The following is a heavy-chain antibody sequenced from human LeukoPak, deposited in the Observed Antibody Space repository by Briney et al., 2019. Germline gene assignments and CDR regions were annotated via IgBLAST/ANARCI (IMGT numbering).Heavy chain of an antibody. CDR1: GFTFSSSS. Sequence: PGGSLRLSCAASGFTFSSSSMNWVRQAPGKGVEWVSYISSGSSSIFYADSVKGRFTISRDNAKNSLFLQMNSLRDEDTAVYYCARDPIVGARGSFDYWGQGTLVTVSS. J-gene: IGHJ4*02. D-gene: IGHD2-15*01. CDR3: ARDPIVGARGSFDY. V-gene: IGHV3-48*02. CDR2: ISSGSSSI.